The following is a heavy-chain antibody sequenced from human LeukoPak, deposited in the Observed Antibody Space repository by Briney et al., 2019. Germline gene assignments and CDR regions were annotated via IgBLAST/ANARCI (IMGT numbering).Heavy chain of an antibody. V-gene: IGHV3-21*01. CDR2: ISSSSSYI. J-gene: IGHJ4*02. CDR3: ARGGGSIAAAGTPWY. CDR1: GFTFSSYS. Sequence: GGSLRLSCAASGFTFSSYSMNWVRKAPGKGLDWVSSISSSSSYIYYADSVKGRFTISRDNAKNSLYLQMNSLRAEDTAVYYCARGGGSIAAAGTPWYWGQGTLVTVSS. D-gene: IGHD6-13*01.